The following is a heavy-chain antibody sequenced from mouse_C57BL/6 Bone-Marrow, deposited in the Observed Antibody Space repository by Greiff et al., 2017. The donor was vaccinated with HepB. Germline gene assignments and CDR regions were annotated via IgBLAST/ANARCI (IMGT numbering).Heavy chain of an antibody. Sequence: VQLQHSGPELVKPGASVKISCKASGYAFSSSWMNWVKQRPGKGLEWIGRIYPGDGDTNYNGKFKGKATLTADKSSSTAYMQLSSLTSEDSAVYFCARRKGDYWGQGTTLTVSS. CDR2: IYPGDGDT. CDR1: GYAFSSSW. V-gene: IGHV1-82*01. J-gene: IGHJ2*01. CDR3: ARRKGDY.